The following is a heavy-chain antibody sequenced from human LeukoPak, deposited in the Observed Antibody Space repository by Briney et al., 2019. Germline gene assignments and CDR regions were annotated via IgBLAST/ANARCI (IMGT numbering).Heavy chain of an antibody. CDR2: INHSGST. J-gene: IGHJ5*02. D-gene: IGHD3-3*01. CDR1: GGSFSGYY. CDR3: ARERITIFGVVIKGYWFDP. V-gene: IGHV4-34*01. Sequence: PSETLSLTCAVYGGSFSGYYWSWIRQPPGKGLEWIGEINHSGSTNYNPSLKSRVTISVDTSKNQFSLKLSSVTAADTAVYYRARERITIFGVVIKGYWFDPWGQGTLVTVSS.